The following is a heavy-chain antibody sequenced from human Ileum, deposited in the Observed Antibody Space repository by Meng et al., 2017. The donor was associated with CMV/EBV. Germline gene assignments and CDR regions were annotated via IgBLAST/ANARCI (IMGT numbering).Heavy chain of an antibody. J-gene: IGHJ4*02. CDR3: ATLCPCTDCNGADCVG. CDR2: INPSGGGT. CDR1: GYTFAASY. Sequence: ASVKVSCKASGYTFAASYMHWVRQAPGQGLEWMGWINPSGGGTKYAQKFQSRVTKTSDASINTAYMELSNLRSDDTAVYFCATLCPCTDCNGADCVGWGQGALVTVSS. V-gene: IGHV1-2*02. D-gene: IGHD2-21*02.